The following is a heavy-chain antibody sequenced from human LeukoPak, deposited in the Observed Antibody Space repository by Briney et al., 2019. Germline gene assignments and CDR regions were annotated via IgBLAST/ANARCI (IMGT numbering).Heavy chain of an antibody. V-gene: IGHV1-69*04. CDR3: ARDEIRYYDSSGYYDGMDV. D-gene: IGHD3-22*01. J-gene: IGHJ6*02. CDR1: GGTFSSYA. CDR2: IIPILGIA. Sequence: SVKVSCKASGGTFSSYAISWVRQAPGQGLEWMGRIIPILGIANYAQKFQGRVTITADKSTSSAYMELSSLRSEDTAVYYCARDEIRYYDSSGYYDGMDVWGQGTTVTVSS.